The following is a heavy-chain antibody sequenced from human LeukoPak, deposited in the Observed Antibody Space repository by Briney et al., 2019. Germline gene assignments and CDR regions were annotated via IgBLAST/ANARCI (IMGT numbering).Heavy chain of an antibody. CDR3: ARHNPPSQYYYDSSGYYGFDY. V-gene: IGHV4-39*01. D-gene: IGHD3-22*01. CDR1: GGSISSSRYY. CDR2: IYYSGST. Sequence: MSSETLSLTCTVSGGSISSSRYYWGWIRQPPGKGLEWIGSIYYSGSTYYNPSLKSRVTISVDTSKNQFSLKLSSVTAADTAVYYCARHNPPSQYYYDSSGYYGFDYWGQGTLVTVSS. J-gene: IGHJ4*02.